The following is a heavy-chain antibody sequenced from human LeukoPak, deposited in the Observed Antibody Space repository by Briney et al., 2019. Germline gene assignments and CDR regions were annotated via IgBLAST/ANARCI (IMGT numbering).Heavy chain of an antibody. CDR1: GHIFTNHY. V-gene: IGHV1-46*01. J-gene: IGHJ5*02. CDR3: ARDNSIADRGWWFDP. CDR2: INPSGIST. D-gene: IGHD4-23*01. Sequence: ASVKVSCKSSGHIFTNHYMHWVRQAPGQGLEWMGLINPSGISTLYAEKFRGRIIMTRDMSTATVYMELSSLRSEDTAVYYCARDNSIADRGWWFDPWGQGTLVTVSS.